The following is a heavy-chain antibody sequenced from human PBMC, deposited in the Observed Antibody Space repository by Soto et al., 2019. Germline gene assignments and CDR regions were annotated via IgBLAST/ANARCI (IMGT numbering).Heavy chain of an antibody. Sequence: EVQLVESGGGLVQPGRSLRLSCTASGFTFGEFAMHWVRQAPGKGLEWGSGFSWDGGNIAYAASVKGRFIISRDNAKNTLYLQMNSLTIEETAFDFCAKDMLPHWGASSIDSWGQGTLVTVSS. CDR1: GFTFGEFA. V-gene: IGHV3-9*01. CDR3: AKDMLPHWGASSIDS. J-gene: IGHJ4*02. CDR2: FSWDGGNI. D-gene: IGHD7-27*01.